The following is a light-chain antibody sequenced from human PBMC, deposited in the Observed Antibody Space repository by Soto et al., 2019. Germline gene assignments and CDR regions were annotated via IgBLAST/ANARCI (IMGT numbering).Light chain of an antibody. Sequence: EKVMTQSPATLSVSPGERATLSCGASQSVRSNVAWYQQKPGQPPRLLIYDASTRATGIPSRFSGSGSGTEFPLTISSLKSEDFAVYYCQQYDNWPRTFGQGTRVDFK. J-gene: IGKJ1*01. CDR3: QQYDNWPRT. V-gene: IGKV3-15*01. CDR2: DAS. CDR1: QSVRSN.